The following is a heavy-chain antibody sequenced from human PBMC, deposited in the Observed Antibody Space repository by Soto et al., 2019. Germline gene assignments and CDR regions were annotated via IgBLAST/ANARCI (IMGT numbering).Heavy chain of an antibody. Sequence: GGSLRLSCAASGFTFSSYAMSWVRQAPGKGLEWVSAISGSGGSTYYADSVKGRFTISRDNSKNTLYLQMNSLRAEDTAVYYCAKLEYPSLPLLHYGDYVDYWGQGTLVTVSS. V-gene: IGHV3-23*01. CDR3: AKLEYPSLPLLHYGDYVDY. D-gene: IGHD4-17*01. CDR1: GFTFSSYA. J-gene: IGHJ4*02. CDR2: ISGSGGST.